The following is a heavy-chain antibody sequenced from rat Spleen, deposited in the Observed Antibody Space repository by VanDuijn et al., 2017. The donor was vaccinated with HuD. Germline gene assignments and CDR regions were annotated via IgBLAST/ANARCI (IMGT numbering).Heavy chain of an antibody. CDR3: ARCRLTTVAHYFDY. V-gene: IGHV3-3*01. CDR1: GYSITSTYR. CDR2: INSAGST. J-gene: IGHJ2*01. Sequence: EVQLQESGPGLVKPSQSLSLTCSVTGYSITSTYRWNWIRKFPGNKLEWMGYINSAGSTNYNPSLRGRISITRDASKNQFFLQLNSVTTEDTATYYCARCRLTTVAHYFDYWGQGVMVTVSS. D-gene: IGHD1-11*01.